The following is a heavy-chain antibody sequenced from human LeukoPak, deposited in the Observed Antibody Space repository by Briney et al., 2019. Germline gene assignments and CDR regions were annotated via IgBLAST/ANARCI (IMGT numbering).Heavy chain of an antibody. CDR1: GFTFSSYA. D-gene: IGHD6-19*01. V-gene: IGHV3-23*01. CDR2: ISGSGGST. Sequence: GGSLRPSCAASGFTFSSYAMSWVRQAPGKGLEWVSAISGSGGSTYYAGSVKGRFTISRDNSKNTLYLQMNSLRAEDTAVYYCAKPYSSGWLESFDYWGQGTLVTVSS. CDR3: AKPYSSGWLESFDY. J-gene: IGHJ4*02.